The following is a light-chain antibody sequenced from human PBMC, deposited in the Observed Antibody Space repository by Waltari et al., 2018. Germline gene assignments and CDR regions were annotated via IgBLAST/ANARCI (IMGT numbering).Light chain of an antibody. CDR1: QSVSSY. CDR3: QQRSTSPLT. J-gene: IGKJ4*01. Sequence: EIVLTQSPATLSLSPGERATLSCRASQSVSSYLAWYQQKPGQAPRLLIYDASNRATGIPARFSGSGSGTDFTLTISSLEPEDFVVYYCQQRSTSPLTFGRGTKLEIK. V-gene: IGKV3-11*01. CDR2: DAS.